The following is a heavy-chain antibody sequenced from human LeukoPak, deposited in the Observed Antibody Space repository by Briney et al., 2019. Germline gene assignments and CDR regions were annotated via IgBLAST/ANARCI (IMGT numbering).Heavy chain of an antibody. J-gene: IGHJ6*03. V-gene: IGHV4-59*01. CDR2: IYYSGST. CDR3: ARYSSSRYYYYYMDV. Sequence: TSGTLSLTCTVSGGSISSYYWSWIRQPPGKGLEWIGYIYYSGSTNYNPSLKSRVTISVDTSKNQFSLKLSSVTAADTAVYYCARYSSSRYYYYYMDVWGKGTTVTVSS. D-gene: IGHD6-13*01. CDR1: GGSISSYY.